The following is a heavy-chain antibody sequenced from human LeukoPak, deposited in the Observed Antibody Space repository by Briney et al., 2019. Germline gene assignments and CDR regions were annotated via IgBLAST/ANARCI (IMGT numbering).Heavy chain of an antibody. Sequence: PGGSLRLSCAASGFTFSGYALSWVRQAPGKGLEWVSAISGSGGSIYYADSVKGRFTISRDNSKNTLYLQMNSLRAEDTAVYYCAKAAVTHIYYHGTDVWGQGTTVTVSS. D-gene: IGHD4-17*01. CDR2: ISGSGGSI. V-gene: IGHV3-23*01. CDR3: AKAAVTHIYYHGTDV. CDR1: GFTFSGYA. J-gene: IGHJ6*02.